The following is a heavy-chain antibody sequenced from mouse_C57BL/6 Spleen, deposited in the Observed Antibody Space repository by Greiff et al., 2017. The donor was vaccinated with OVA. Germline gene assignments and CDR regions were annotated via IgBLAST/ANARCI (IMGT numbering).Heavy chain of an antibody. D-gene: IGHD2-3*01. CDR2: IRLKSDNYAT. J-gene: IGHJ1*03. V-gene: IGHV6-3*01. Sequence: EVKVEESGGGLVQPGGSMKLSCVASGFTFSNYWMNWVRQSPEKGLEWVAQIRLKSDNYATHYAESVKGRFTISRDDSKSSVYLQMNNLRAEDTGIYYCTGQWLLPWYFDVWGTGTTVTVSS. CDR3: TGQWLLPWYFDV. CDR1: GFTFSNYW.